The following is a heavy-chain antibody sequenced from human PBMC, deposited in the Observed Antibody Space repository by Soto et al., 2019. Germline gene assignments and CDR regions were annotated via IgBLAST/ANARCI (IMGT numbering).Heavy chain of an antibody. Sequence: LCGGSISSGDYYWSWIRQPPGKGLEGIGYISSSGNTDYNPSLKSRVLISVETPKTQSSLNLNSMTAADTAVYYCARGSGQWLPPGYWGQGTLVTVSS. J-gene: IGHJ4*02. CDR1: GGSISSGDYY. CDR2: ISSSGNT. CDR3: ARGSGQWLPPGY. V-gene: IGHV4-30-4*01. D-gene: IGHD6-19*01.